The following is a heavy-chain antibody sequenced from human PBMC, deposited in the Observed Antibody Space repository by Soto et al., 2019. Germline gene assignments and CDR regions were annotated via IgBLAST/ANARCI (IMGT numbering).Heavy chain of an antibody. CDR3: ARDGGRHSGGIDY. CDR1: GGTFSSYS. CDR2: IIPIFGTA. D-gene: IGHD1-26*01. J-gene: IGHJ4*02. V-gene: IGHV1-69*01. Sequence: QVQLVQSGAEVKKPGSSVKVSCKASGGTFSSYSINWVRQAPGQGLEWMGEIIPIFGTANYAQKSQGRVTITADESTSTAYMELSSLRSKDTAVYYCARDGGRHSGGIDYWGQGTLVTVSS.